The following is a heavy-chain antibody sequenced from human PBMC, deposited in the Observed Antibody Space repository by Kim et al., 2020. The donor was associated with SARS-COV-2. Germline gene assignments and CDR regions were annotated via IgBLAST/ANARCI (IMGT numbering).Heavy chain of an antibody. CDR3: ARDLPGHYDSSGIDY. J-gene: IGHJ4*02. CDR2: ISYDGSNK. D-gene: IGHD3-22*01. Sequence: GGSLRLSCAASGFTFSSYAMHWVRQAPGKGLEWVAVISYDGSNKYYADSVKGRFTISRDNSKNTLYLQMNSLRAEDTAVYYCARDLPGHYDSSGIDYWGQGTLVTVSS. CDR1: GFTFSSYA. V-gene: IGHV3-30-3*01.